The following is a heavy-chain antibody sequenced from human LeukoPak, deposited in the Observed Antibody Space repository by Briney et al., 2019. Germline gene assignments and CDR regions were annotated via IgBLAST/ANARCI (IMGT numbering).Heavy chain of an antibody. Sequence: GGSLRLSCAASGFTFSSYWMSWIHQAPGKGLEWVANIKQDGSEKDYVGSVKGRFTISRDNAKNTLYLQMNSLRAEDTAVYYCAKGQDISGWSYYFDSWGQGRLVTVSS. CDR2: IKQDGSEK. CDR1: GFTFSSYW. J-gene: IGHJ4*02. V-gene: IGHV3-7*03. D-gene: IGHD6-19*01. CDR3: AKGQDISGWSYYFDS.